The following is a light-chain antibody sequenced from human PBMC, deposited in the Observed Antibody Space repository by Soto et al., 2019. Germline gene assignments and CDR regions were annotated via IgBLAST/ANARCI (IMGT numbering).Light chain of an antibody. CDR3: QQSYSTPFT. Sequence: DLQMTQCPSSLSASVGDRVTISCRASQSVRTFLNWYQRKPGKAPKLLIYAASSLQSGVPSRFSGRGSGTDFTLTISTLQPEDFATYYCQQSYSTPFTFGQGTKLEIK. J-gene: IGKJ2*01. V-gene: IGKV1-39*01. CDR2: AAS. CDR1: QSVRTF.